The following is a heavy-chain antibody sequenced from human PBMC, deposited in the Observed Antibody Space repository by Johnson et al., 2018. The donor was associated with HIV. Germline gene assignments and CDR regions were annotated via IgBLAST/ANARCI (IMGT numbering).Heavy chain of an antibody. CDR3: ARERAYYDFWSGYPENYDAFDF. CDR2: ISHDESYK. D-gene: IGHD3-3*01. J-gene: IGHJ3*01. V-gene: IGHV3-30*03. CDR1: GFTFSSYG. Sequence: QVQLVESGGGVVQPGRSLRLSCAASGFTFSSYGMHWVRQAPGKGLEWVADISHDESYKYYADSVKGRFTISRDTSKNTLYLQMNSLRAEDTAVYYCARERAYYDFWSGYPENYDAFDFWGQGTMVTVSS.